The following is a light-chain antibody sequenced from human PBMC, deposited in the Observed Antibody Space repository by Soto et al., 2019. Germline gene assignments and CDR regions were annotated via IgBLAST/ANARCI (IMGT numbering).Light chain of an antibody. CDR3: QHYGSSPRT. Sequence: VLTQSPDTLSLSPGEGATLSCRASQSLSSNFLAWYQQRPGQAPRLLIYAASSSATGIPDRFSGSGSGTDFTLTIRRLEPEDFAVYYCQHYGSSPRTFGLGTKVEIK. CDR2: AAS. V-gene: IGKV3-20*01. CDR1: QSLSSNF. J-gene: IGKJ4*02.